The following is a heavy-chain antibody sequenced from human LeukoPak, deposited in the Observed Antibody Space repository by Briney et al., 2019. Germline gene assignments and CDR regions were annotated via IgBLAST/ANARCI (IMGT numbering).Heavy chain of an antibody. J-gene: IGHJ4*02. CDR1: GLTLSNNY. CDR2: IYSDENT. Sequence: PGGSLRLSCAASGLTLSNNYMSWVRQAPGKGLEWVSVIYSDENTYYADSGKGRFTISRDNSKNTLYLQMNGLRVEDTAVYYCAGDGSGYYDSLVSCVQWGQGTGVTVSS. V-gene: IGHV3-53*01. D-gene: IGHD3-22*01. CDR3: AGDGSGYYDSLVSCVQ.